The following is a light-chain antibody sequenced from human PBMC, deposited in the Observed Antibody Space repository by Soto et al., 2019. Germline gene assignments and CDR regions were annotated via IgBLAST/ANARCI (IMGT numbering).Light chain of an antibody. J-gene: IGLJ2*01. Sequence: QSALTQPPSVSGAPGQRVTISCTGTSSNIGAGYDVYWYQQLPGTAPKLLIYGNSNRPSGVPDRFSGSKSGTSASLAITGLQAEDEADYYCWSYDGSMSYVVFGGGTKLTVL. CDR3: WSYDGSMSYVV. CDR1: SSNIGAGYD. CDR2: GNS. V-gene: IGLV1-40*01.